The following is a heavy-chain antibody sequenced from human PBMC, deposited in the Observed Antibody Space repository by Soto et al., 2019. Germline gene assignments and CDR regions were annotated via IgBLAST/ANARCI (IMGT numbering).Heavy chain of an antibody. D-gene: IGHD2-15*01. CDR2: IIPILGIA. CDR3: ARVFLYCSGGSCYSGPDYYYYMDV. V-gene: IGHV1-69*02. Sequence: QVQLVQSGAEVKKPGSSVKVSCKASGGTFSSYTISWVRQAPGQGLEWMGRIIPILGIANYAQKFQGRVTITADKSTSTAYMELSSLRSEDTAVYYCARVFLYCSGGSCYSGPDYYYYMDVWGKGTTVTVSS. J-gene: IGHJ6*03. CDR1: GGTFSSYT.